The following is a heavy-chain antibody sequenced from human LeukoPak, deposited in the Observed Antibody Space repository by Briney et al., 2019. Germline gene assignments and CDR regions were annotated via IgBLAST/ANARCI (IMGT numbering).Heavy chain of an antibody. J-gene: IGHJ4*02. D-gene: IGHD3-22*01. CDR2: TFYIGST. V-gene: IGHV4-39*01. CDR3: ARQTYYYDSSGYYYEAPHYFDY. Sequence: PSETLSLTCTVSGGSISSSSYYWGWVRQPPGKGLEWIGSTFYIGSTYYNPSLKSRVTISVDTSKNQFSLKLSSVTAADTAVYYCARQTYYYDSSGYYYEAPHYFDYWGQGTLVTVSS. CDR1: GGSISSSSYY.